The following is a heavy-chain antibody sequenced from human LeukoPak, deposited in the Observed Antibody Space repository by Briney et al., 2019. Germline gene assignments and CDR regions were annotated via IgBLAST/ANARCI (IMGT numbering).Heavy chain of an antibody. CDR2: ISWNSFTR. CDR3: AKGKSYWHFDL. Sequence: GGSLRLSCAVSGVNFDDYAMHWVRQAPGKGLEWVSGISWNSFTRGYAESVKGRFTISRDNAKSSLYLQMNSLRAEDTALYYCAKGKSYWHFDLWGRGTLVTVSS. V-gene: IGHV3-9*01. J-gene: IGHJ2*01. CDR1: GVNFDDYA.